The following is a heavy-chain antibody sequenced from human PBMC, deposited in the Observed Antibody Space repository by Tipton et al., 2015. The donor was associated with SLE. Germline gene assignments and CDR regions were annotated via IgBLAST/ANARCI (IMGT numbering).Heavy chain of an antibody. Sequence: LRLSCTVSGGSITNSYWTWIRQPPGQDLEWIGYISSIGGTSYNPSLKSRLTISRDTSKNQVSLILRSVTVADTAVYYCARRLAVVAPPGFDPWGQGTLVTVSS. CDR2: ISSIGGT. V-gene: IGHV4-59*08. J-gene: IGHJ5*02. CDR1: GGSITNSY. CDR3: ARRLAVVAPPGFDP. D-gene: IGHD2-15*01.